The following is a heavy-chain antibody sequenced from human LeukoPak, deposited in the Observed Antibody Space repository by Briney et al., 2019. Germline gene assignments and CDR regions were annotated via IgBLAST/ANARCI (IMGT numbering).Heavy chain of an antibody. CDR2: IYPGDSDT. D-gene: IGHD5-12*01. J-gene: IGHJ4*02. CDR3: ARTIPRGYSGYDATLFDY. V-gene: IGHV5-51*01. CDR1: GYSFTSYW. Sequence: GESLKISCKGSGYSFTSYWIGWVRQMPGKGLEWMGIIYPGDSDTRYSPSFQGQVTISADKSISTAYLQWSSLKASDTAMYYCARTIPRGYSGYDATLFDYWGQGTLVTVSS.